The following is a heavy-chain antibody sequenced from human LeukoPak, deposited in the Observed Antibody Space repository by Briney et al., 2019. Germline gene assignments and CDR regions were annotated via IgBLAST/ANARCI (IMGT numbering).Heavy chain of an antibody. CDR3: ARDYRPYSSSWYYDY. D-gene: IGHD6-13*01. CDR1: GGSISSGGYS. V-gene: IGHV4-31*11. J-gene: IGHJ4*02. Sequence: SETLSLTCAVSGGSISSGGYSWSWIRQPPGKGLEWIGNIYYSGSTYYNPSLKSRVTISLDTSKNQFSLKLSSVTAADTAVYYCARDYRPYSSSWYYDYWGQGTLVTVSS. CDR2: IYYSGST.